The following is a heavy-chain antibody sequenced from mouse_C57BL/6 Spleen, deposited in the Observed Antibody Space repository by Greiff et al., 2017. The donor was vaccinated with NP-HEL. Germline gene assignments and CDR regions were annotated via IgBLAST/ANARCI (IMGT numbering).Heavy chain of an antibody. V-gene: IGHV1-53*01. Sequence: QVQLQQPGTELVKPGASVKLSCKASGYTFTSYWLHWVKQRPGQGLEWIGNINPSNGGTNYNEKFKSKATLTVDKSSSTAYMQLSSLTSEDSAVYYCARSRTTVVAKDYWGQGTTLTVSS. CDR3: ARSRTTVVAKDY. D-gene: IGHD1-1*01. CDR2: INPSNGGT. CDR1: GYTFTSYW. J-gene: IGHJ2*01.